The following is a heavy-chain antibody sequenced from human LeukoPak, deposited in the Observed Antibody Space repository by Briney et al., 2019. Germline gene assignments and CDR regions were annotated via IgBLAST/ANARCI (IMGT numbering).Heavy chain of an antibody. D-gene: IGHD2-21*01. CDR1: GFTFSRSW. J-gene: IGHJ4*02. CDR3: ARHGDYCFDL. Sequence: PGGSLRLSCAASGFTFSRSWMGWVRQAPGKGQEWVANIKRDGTSKYYVDSVMGRFTISRDNAENSVYLQMNSLSAGDTAVYYCARHGDYCFDLWGPGTRVTVSS. V-gene: IGHV3-7*01. CDR2: IKRDGTSK.